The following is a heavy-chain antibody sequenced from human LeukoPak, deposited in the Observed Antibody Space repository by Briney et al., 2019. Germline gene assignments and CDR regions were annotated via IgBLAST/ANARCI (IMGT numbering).Heavy chain of an antibody. CDR1: GGSISSYY. V-gene: IGHV4-59*08. Sequence: SETLSLTCTVSGGSISSYYWSWIRQPPGKGLEWIGYTYYSGSTNYNPSLKSRVTISVDTSKNQFSLKLSSVTAADTAVYYCASLDSVGATLDYWGQGTLVTVSS. D-gene: IGHD1-26*01. CDR2: TYYSGST. J-gene: IGHJ4*02. CDR3: ASLDSVGATLDY.